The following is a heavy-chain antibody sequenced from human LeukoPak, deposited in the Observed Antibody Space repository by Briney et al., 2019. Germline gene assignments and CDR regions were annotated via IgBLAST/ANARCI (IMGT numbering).Heavy chain of an antibody. Sequence: GGSLRLSCAASGFSFDAHAMIWVRQAPGKPLEWVSLISGDGGTAHYADFVEGRFTISRDNSRNSLYLQMRGLRTEDTALYYCAKRSGSPHNFDYWGRGTLVTVSS. D-gene: IGHD1-14*01. CDR1: GFSFDAHA. CDR2: ISGDGGTA. V-gene: IGHV3-43*02. J-gene: IGHJ4*02. CDR3: AKRSGSPHNFDY.